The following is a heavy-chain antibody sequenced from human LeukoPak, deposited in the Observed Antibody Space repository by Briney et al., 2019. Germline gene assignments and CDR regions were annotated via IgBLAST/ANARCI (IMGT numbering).Heavy chain of an antibody. CDR3: TKELHVAVAVADYYYFYMDV. D-gene: IGHD6-19*01. J-gene: IGHJ6*03. CDR1: GFAFSSFA. V-gene: IGHV3-23*01. CDR2: ITGGGNTT. Sequence: GGSLRLSCAASGFAFSSFAMGWVRQSPGKGLEWLSTITGGGNTTFYADSVKGRFTISRGNSKNTLYLHMDSLRPDDTAIYYCTKELHVAVAVADYYYFYMDVWGRGTAVTVSS.